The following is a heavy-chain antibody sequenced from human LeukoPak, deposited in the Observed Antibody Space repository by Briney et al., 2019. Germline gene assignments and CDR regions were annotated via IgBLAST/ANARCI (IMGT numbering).Heavy chain of an antibody. J-gene: IGHJ4*02. CDR2: ISYDGSNK. Sequence: GGSLRLSCAASGFTFSSYAMHWVRQAPGKGLEWVAVISYDGSNKYYADSVKGRFTISRDNSKNTLYLQMNSLRAEDTAVYYCARSGDSSGYYPDYWGQGTLVTVSS. V-gene: IGHV3-30*04. CDR3: ARSGDSSGYYPDY. D-gene: IGHD3-22*01. CDR1: GFTFSSYA.